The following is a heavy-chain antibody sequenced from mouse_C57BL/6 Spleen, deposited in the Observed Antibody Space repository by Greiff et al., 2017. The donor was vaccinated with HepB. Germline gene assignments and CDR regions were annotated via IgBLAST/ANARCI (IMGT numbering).Heavy chain of an antibody. Sequence: VQLQQSGAELAKPGASVKLSCKASGYTFTSYWMHWVKQRPGQGLEWIGYINPSSGYTKYNQKFKDKATLTADKSSSTAYMQLSSLTYEDSAVYYCARSYDDYDAWFAYWGQGTLVTVSA. CDR3: ARSYDDYDAWFAY. CDR1: GYTFTSYW. V-gene: IGHV1-7*01. CDR2: INPSSGYT. J-gene: IGHJ3*01. D-gene: IGHD2-4*01.